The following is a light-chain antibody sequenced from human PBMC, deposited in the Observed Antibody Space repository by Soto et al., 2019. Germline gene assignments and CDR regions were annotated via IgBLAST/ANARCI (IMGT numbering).Light chain of an antibody. CDR3: QQYGSSPGT. J-gene: IGKJ1*01. CDR2: GAS. V-gene: IGKV3-20*01. Sequence: EIVMTQSPATLSVSPGERSTLSCRASQSVSSNLAWYQQKPGQAPRLLIYGASSRATGIPDRFSGSGSGTDFTLTISRLEPEDFAVYYCQQYGSSPGTFGQGTKVGIK. CDR1: QSVSSN.